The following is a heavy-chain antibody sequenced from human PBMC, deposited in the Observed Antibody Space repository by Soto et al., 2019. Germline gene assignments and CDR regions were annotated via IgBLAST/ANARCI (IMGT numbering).Heavy chain of an antibody. D-gene: IGHD6-6*01. J-gene: IGHJ3*02. V-gene: IGHV3-74*01. CDR1: GFTFSSYW. CDR2: MNNDGSYT. Sequence: EVQLVESGGGLVQPGGSLRLSCAASGFTFSSYWMYWVRQAPGKGLEWVSHMNNDGSYTIYAESVKGRFTFSRDNAKNTLYLQKNSLRAEDTAVYYCVRGEYMHACDIWGQGTMVTVSS. CDR3: VRGEYMHACDI.